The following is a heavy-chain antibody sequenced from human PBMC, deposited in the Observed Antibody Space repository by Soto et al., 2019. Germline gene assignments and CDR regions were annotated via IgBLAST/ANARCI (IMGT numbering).Heavy chain of an antibody. Sequence: PSETLSLTCTVSGGSVSSGSYYWSWIRQPPGKGLEWIGYIYYSGSTNYNPSLKSRVTISVDTSKNQFSLKLSSVTAADTAVYYCARGSGPNDAFDISGQGTMVTVSS. J-gene: IGHJ3*02. CDR3: ARGSGPNDAFDI. CDR2: IYYSGST. V-gene: IGHV4-61*01. CDR1: GGSVSSGSYY. D-gene: IGHD2-15*01.